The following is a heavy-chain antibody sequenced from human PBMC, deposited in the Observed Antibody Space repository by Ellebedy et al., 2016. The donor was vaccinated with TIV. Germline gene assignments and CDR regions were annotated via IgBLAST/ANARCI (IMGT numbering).Heavy chain of an antibody. CDR2: INKDGSEK. J-gene: IGHJ6*02. Sequence: GESLKISCAGSGFTFSSYWMSWVRQAPGKGLEWVANINKDGSEKYYADSVKGRFTISRDNSKNTLYLQMNSLRAEDTAVYYCAKSYDSSGYYFSENYGMDVWGQGTTVTVSS. D-gene: IGHD3-22*01. CDR3: AKSYDSSGYYFSENYGMDV. CDR1: GFTFSSYW. V-gene: IGHV3-7*01.